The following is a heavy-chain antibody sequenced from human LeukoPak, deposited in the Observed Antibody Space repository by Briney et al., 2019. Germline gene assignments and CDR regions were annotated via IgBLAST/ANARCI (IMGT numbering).Heavy chain of an antibody. V-gene: IGHV3-23*01. CDR2: ISGSGGST. Sequence: HSGGSLRLSSAPSGFTSSSYAMSWDRQAPRKGLEWVSAISGSGGSTYYADSVKGRFTISRDNSKNTLYLQMNSLRAEDTAVYYCAKDTLGGVVVASSFDYWGQGTLVTVSS. CDR3: AKDTLGGVVVASSFDY. D-gene: IGHD2-15*01. J-gene: IGHJ4*02. CDR1: GFTSSSYA.